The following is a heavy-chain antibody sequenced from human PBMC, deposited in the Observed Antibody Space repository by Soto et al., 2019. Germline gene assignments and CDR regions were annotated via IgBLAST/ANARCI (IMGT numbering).Heavy chain of an antibody. CDR1: GGSISSGDYY. CDR3: ARVEGSSYYFRHDC. D-gene: IGHD1-26*01. V-gene: IGHV4-30-4*01. Sequence: LSLTCTVSGGSISSGDYYWSWIRQPPGKGLEWIAYIYYSGSSYYNPSLKSRATISIDTSKDQFSLRLGSVTAADTAVYYCARVEGSSYYFRHDCWGRGTLVTVSS. CDR2: IYYSGSS. J-gene: IGHJ4*02.